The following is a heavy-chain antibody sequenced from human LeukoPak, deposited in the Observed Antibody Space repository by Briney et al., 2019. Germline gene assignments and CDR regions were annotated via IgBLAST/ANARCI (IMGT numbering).Heavy chain of an antibody. CDR3: ARDSGGIPRFDY. Sequence: PSQTLSLTCTVSGGSISSGGYYWSWIRQHPGKGLEWIGYIYYSGSTYYNPSLKSRVTISVDTSKNQFSLKLSSVTDADTAVYYCARDSGGIPRFDYSGQGTLVTVAS. V-gene: IGHV4-31*03. D-gene: IGHD2-21*01. CDR1: GGSISSGGYY. J-gene: IGHJ4*02. CDR2: IYYSGST.